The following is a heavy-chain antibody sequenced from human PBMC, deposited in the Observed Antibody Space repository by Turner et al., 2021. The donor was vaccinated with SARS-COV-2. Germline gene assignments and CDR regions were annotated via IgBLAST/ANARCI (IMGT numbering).Heavy chain of an antibody. CDR3: ARGVGSLVVGFRFDP. D-gene: IGHD3-22*01. J-gene: IGHJ5*02. CDR2: IYYSGST. CDR1: GGSISSYY. V-gene: IGHV4-59*01. Sequence: QVQLQESGPGLVKPSETLPLPCPFSGGSISSYYWSWIRQPPGKGLEWIGYIYYSGSTNYNPSLKSRVTISVDTSKNQFSLKLSSVTAADTAVYYCARGVGSLVVGFRFDPWGQGTLVTVSS.